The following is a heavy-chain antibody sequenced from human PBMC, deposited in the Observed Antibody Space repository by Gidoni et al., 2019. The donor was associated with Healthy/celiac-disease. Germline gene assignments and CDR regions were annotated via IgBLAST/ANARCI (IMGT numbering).Heavy chain of an antibody. CDR2: INHSGST. J-gene: IGHJ4*02. CDR3: ARVVGVLAAAGIDY. D-gene: IGHD6-13*01. V-gene: IGHV4-34*01. Sequence: QVQLQQWGAGLLKPSETLSLPCAVYGGSFSGYYWSWIRQPPGKGLEWIGEINHSGSTNYNPSLKSRVTISVDTSKNQFSLKLSSVTAADTAVYYCARVVGVLAAAGIDYWGQGTLVTVSS. CDR1: GGSFSGYY.